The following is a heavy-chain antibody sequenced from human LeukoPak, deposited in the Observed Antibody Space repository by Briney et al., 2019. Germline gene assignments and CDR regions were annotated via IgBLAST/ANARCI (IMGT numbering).Heavy chain of an antibody. D-gene: IGHD1-20*01. Sequence: GGSLRLSCAASGFTSSSYSMNSVRQAPGKGLEWISYISSGVTTQYYADSVKGRFTISRDDAKNSLYLQMNSLRAEDTAVYYCARFNLGWFDPWGQGTLVTVSS. CDR1: GFTSSSYS. CDR2: ISSGVTTQ. V-gene: IGHV3-48*01. J-gene: IGHJ5*02. CDR3: ARFNLGWFDP.